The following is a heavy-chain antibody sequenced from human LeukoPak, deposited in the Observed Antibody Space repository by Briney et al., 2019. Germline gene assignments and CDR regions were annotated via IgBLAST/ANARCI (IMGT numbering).Heavy chain of an antibody. Sequence: GGSLRLSCAASGFTFSSYSMNWVRQAPGKGLEWVSSISSRSSYIYYADSVKGRFTISSDNAKSSLYLQMNSLRAEDTAVYYCARGKTRGSFDYWGQGTLVTVSS. CDR2: ISSRSSYI. CDR3: ARGKTRGSFDY. V-gene: IGHV3-21*01. D-gene: IGHD2-8*02. J-gene: IGHJ4*02. CDR1: GFTFSSYS.